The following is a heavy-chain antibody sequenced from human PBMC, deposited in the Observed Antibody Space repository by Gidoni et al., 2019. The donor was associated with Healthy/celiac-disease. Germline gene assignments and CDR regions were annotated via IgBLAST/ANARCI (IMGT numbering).Heavy chain of an antibody. CDR1: GFPFSSYW. CDR2: IKQDGSEK. J-gene: IGHJ3*02. V-gene: IGHV3-7*01. Sequence: EVQLVESGGGLVQPGGSLRLSCAASGFPFSSYWMSWVRQAPGKGLEWVANIKQDGSEKYYVDSVKGRFTISRDNAKNSLYLQMNSLRAEDTAVYYCARAAFYRSYAFDIWGQGTMVTVSS. CDR3: ARAAFYRSYAFDI.